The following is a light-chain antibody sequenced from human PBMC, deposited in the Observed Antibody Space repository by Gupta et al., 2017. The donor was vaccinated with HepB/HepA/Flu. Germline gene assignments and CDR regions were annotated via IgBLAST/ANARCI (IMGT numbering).Light chain of an antibody. Sequence: QSVLTQPPSVSAAPGQKVTISCSGSSSNIEINSVAWYQQLLGTAPKLVIYENNERPSGIPDRFSGSKSGTSATLGITGLQTGDEADYYCATWDNILSVGVFGTGTKVTVL. CDR3: ATWDNILSVGV. J-gene: IGLJ1*01. CDR1: SSNIEINS. CDR2: ENN. V-gene: IGLV1-51*02.